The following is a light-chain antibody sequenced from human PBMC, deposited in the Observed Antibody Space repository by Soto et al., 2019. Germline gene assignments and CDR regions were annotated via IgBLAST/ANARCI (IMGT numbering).Light chain of an antibody. CDR2: DAS. V-gene: IGKV3-11*01. J-gene: IGKJ2*01. CDR1: QSVSSS. CDR3: QQRSKYT. Sequence: EIVLTQSPATLSLSPGERATLSCRASQSVSSSLAWYQQKPGQAPRLLIYDASNMATGIPARFSGSGSGTDFTLTISRLEPEDFAVYYCQQRSKYTFGQGTKLEIK.